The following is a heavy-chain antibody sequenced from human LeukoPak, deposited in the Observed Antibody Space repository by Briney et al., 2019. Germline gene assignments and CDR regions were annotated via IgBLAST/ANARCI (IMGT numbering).Heavy chain of an antibody. Sequence: GGSLRLSCAASGFTFSSYAMSWVRQAPGKGLEWVSAISGSGGSTYYADSVKGRFTISRDNSKNTLYLQMNSLRAEDTAVYYCAKGGARARWLLYYFGYWGQGTLVTVSS. D-gene: IGHD5-24*01. CDR3: AKGGARARWLLYYFGY. CDR1: GFTFSSYA. J-gene: IGHJ4*02. V-gene: IGHV3-23*01. CDR2: ISGSGGST.